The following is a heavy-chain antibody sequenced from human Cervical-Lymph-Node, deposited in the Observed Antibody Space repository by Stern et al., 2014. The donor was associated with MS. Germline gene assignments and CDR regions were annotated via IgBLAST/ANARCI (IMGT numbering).Heavy chain of an antibody. CDR2: ISAYNGYA. CDR1: GYTFTTYG. CDR3: ARNASFSWIDS. D-gene: IGHD6-13*01. Sequence: MQLVESGAEVKKPGASVKVSCKASGYTFTTYGISWVRQAPGHGLEWMGWISAYNGYATYAQQLQGRVTVTTDTSTSTAYMELRSLRSDDTAVYYCARNASFSWIDSWGQGTLVTVSS. V-gene: IGHV1-18*01. J-gene: IGHJ4*02.